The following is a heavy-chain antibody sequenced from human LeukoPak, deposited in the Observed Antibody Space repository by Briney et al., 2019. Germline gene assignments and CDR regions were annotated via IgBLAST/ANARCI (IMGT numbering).Heavy chain of an antibody. CDR1: GFTFSSCF. D-gene: IGHD6-19*01. CDR2: ISYDGSSK. V-gene: IGHV3-30*18. Sequence: GGSLRLSCAASGFTFSSCFMHWVRQAPGKGLEWVSVISYDGSSKNYVDSVKGRFTISRDNSKNTLYLQMNSLRAEDTALYYCAKADSNGWYAIEYWGVGTLVTVSS. J-gene: IGHJ4*02. CDR3: AKADSNGWYAIEY.